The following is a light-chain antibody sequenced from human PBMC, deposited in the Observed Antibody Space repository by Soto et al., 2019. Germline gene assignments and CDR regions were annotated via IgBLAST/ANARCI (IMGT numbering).Light chain of an antibody. V-gene: IGLV1-40*01. Sequence: QSVLTQPPSVSGAPGQRVTISCTGSSSNIGAGYDVHWYPQVPGTAPKLLVYTHNNRPSGVPDRFSGSTSGTSASLAITGLQSEDEADYYCQSYDSRLSAYVFGTGTKVTAL. CDR2: THN. CDR3: QSYDSRLSAYV. J-gene: IGLJ1*01. CDR1: SSNIGAGYD.